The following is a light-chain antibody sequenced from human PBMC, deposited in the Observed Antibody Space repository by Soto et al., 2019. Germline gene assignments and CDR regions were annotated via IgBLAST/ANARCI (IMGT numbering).Light chain of an antibody. Sequence: EIVLTQSPGTLSSSPGERATLSCRASQSVSSSYLAWYQQKPGQAPRLLIDGASSRATGIPDRFSGSGSGTDFTLTISRLEPQDFAVYYCQQYGSSRRTFGQGTKVEIK. CDR3: QQYGSSRRT. CDR1: QSVSSSY. CDR2: GAS. V-gene: IGKV3-20*01. J-gene: IGKJ1*01.